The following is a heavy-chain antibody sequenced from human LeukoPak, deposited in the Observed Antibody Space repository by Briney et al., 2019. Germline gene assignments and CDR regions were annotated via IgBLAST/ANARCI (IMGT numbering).Heavy chain of an antibody. J-gene: IGHJ6*03. CDR2: INSDGSST. Sequence: PGGSLRLSCAASGFTFSSYWMHWVRQAPGKGLVLVSRINSDGSSTSYADSVKGRFTISRDNAKNTLYLQMNSLRAEDTAVYYCARTRRAHMDVWGKGTTVTVSS. V-gene: IGHV3-74*01. CDR3: ARTRRAHMDV. CDR1: GFTFSSYW.